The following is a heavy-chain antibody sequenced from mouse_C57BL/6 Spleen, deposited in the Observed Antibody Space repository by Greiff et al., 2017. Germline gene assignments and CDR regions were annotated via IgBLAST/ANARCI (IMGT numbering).Heavy chain of an antibody. CDR1: GYTFTSYW. Sequence: QVQLQQPGAELVKPGASVKVSCKASGYTFTSYWMHWVKQRPGQGLEWIGRFHPSDSDTNYNQKFKGKATLTVDKSSSTAYMQLSSLTSEDAAVYYCARDYDYDTYYFDYWGQGTTLTVSS. J-gene: IGHJ2*01. V-gene: IGHV1-74*01. D-gene: IGHD2-4*01. CDR3: ARDYDYDTYYFDY. CDR2: FHPSDSDT.